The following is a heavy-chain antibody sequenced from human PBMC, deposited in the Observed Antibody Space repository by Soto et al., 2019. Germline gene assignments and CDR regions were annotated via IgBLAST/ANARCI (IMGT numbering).Heavy chain of an antibody. CDR1: GFTFSSYG. J-gene: IGHJ5*02. D-gene: IGHD3-9*01. V-gene: IGHV3-33*01. CDR3: VGSHDILNNNWFDP. Sequence: QVQLVESGGGVVQPGRSLRLSCAASGFTFSSYGMHWVRQAPGKGLEWVAVIWYDGSNKYYADSVKGRFTISRDNSKNTLYLKMNSLRAEDTAVYYCVGSHDILNNNWFDPWGQGTLVTVSS. CDR2: IWYDGSNK.